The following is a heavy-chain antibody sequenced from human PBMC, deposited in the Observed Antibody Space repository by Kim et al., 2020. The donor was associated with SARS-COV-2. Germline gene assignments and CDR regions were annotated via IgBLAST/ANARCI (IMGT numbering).Heavy chain of an antibody. J-gene: IGHJ4*02. Sequence: SETLSLTCAVYGGSFSGYYWSWIRQPPGKGLEWIGEINHSGSTNYNPSLKSRVTISVDTSKNQFSLKLSSVTAADTAVYYCARRWNFDYWGQGTLVTVSS. CDR3: ARRWNFDY. CDR2: INHSGST. D-gene: IGHD1-1*01. CDR1: GGSFSGYY. V-gene: IGHV4-34*01.